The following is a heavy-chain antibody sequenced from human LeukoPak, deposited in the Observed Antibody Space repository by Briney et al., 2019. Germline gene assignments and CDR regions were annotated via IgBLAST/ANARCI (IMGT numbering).Heavy chain of an antibody. D-gene: IGHD3-10*01. CDR3: ARDLVTMVRGAIDY. V-gene: IGHV3-48*02. Sequence: GGSLRLSCAASGFTFSSYSMNWVRQAPGKGLEWVSYISSSSSPIYYADSVKGRFTISRDNAKNSLYLQMNSLRDEDTAVYYCARDLVTMVRGAIDYWGQGTLVTVSS. CDR1: GFTFSSYS. J-gene: IGHJ4*02. CDR2: ISSSSSPI.